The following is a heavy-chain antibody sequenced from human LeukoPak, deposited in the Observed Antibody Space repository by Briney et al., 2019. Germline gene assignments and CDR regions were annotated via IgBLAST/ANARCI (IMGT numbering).Heavy chain of an antibody. V-gene: IGHV1-18*01. CDR3: ARDKVYDSSGYYPYGMDV. J-gene: IGHJ6*02. Sequence: ASVKVSCKASGYTFTSYGISWVRQAPGQGLEWMGWISAYNGNTNYAQKLQGRVTMTTDTSTSKAYMELRSLRSDDTAVYYCARDKVYDSSGYYPYGMDVWGQGTTVTVSS. D-gene: IGHD3-22*01. CDR1: GYTFTSYG. CDR2: ISAYNGNT.